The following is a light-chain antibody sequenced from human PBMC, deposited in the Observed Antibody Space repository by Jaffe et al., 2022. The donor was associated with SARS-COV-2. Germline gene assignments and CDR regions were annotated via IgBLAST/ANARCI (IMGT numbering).Light chain of an antibody. CDR1: STDIGTYNY. J-gene: IGLJ1*01. CDR3: SSYTSSSTYV. Sequence: QSALTQPASVSGSPGQSITISCTGTSTDIGTYNYVSWYQQHPGKAPKLIIYDVTDRPSGVSNRFSGSKSDNTASLTISGLQAEDESYYYCSSYTSSSTYVFGTGTKVTVL. CDR2: DVT. V-gene: IGLV2-14*03.